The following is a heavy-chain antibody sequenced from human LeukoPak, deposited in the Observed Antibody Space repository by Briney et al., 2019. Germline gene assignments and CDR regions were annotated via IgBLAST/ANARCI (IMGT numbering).Heavy chain of an antibody. CDR1: GFSLSTTPMR. D-gene: IGHD4-11*01. V-gene: IGHV2-70*04. J-gene: IGHJ4*02. CDR3: ARHSNYDYYFGN. Sequence: SGPTLVKPTQTLTLTCTFSGFSLSTTPMRVIWSRQPPGTALEWLARINCDDEEFYSASLKTRLPIAKDTSNNQLVLTVTNVDPVDTATYYCARHSNYDYYFGNWGQGALVSVSS. CDR2: INCDDEE.